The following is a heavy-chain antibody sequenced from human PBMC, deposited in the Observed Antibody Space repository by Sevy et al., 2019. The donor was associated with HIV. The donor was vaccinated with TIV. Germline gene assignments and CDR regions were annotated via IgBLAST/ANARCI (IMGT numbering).Heavy chain of an antibody. Sequence: GGSLRLSCAVSGFSFDSYGMTWVRQAPGKGLEWVSGISGSGTRTYYADSVKGRFSISRDNSKNRLDLQMNSLRSEDKAIYYCAKGGGGHYDPDEIGYYFYYYNMDVWGKGTTVTVSS. J-gene: IGHJ6*03. CDR2: ISGSGTRT. V-gene: IGHV3-23*01. CDR1: GFSFDSYG. CDR3: AKGGGGHYDPDEIGYYFYYYNMDV. D-gene: IGHD3-22*01.